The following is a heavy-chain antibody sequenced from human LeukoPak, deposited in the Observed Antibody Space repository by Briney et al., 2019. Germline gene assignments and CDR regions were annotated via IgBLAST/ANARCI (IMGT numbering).Heavy chain of an antibody. J-gene: IGHJ6*02. CDR1: GGSISSSSYY. V-gene: IGHV4-39*01. Sequence: PSETLSLTCTVSGGSISSSSYYWGWIRQPPGKGLEWIGSIYYSGGTYYNPSLKSRVTISVDTSKNQFSLKLSSVTAADTAVYYCARAPSLKPAASYYYYYYGMDVWGQGTTVTVSS. CDR2: IYYSGGT. CDR3: ARAPSLKPAASYYYYYYGMDV. D-gene: IGHD2-2*01.